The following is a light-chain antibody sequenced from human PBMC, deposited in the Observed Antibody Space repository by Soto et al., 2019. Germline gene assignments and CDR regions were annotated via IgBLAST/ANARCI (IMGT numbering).Light chain of an antibody. Sequence: AIQLTQCPSSLSASVEDRVTITCWASQGISSALAWYQQKPGKAPKLLIYDASRLESGVPSRFSGSGSGTDFTLTISSLQPEDFATYYCQQFNNYPTVFGGGTKVDIK. V-gene: IGKV1D-13*01. J-gene: IGKJ4*01. CDR1: QGISSA. CDR3: QQFNNYPTV. CDR2: DAS.